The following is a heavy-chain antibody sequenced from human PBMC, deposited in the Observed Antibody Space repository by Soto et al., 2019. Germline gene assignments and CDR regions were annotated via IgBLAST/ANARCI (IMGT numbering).Heavy chain of an antibody. CDR2: IDHNGVT. CDR1: GDSISSSKW. J-gene: IGHJ6*02. V-gene: IGHV4-4*02. CDR3: ARLNRDYFYYGMDV. Sequence: PSAAVSLTCAVSGDSISSSKWWTWVRQTPGKGLEWIGKIDHNGVTNYNPSLESRVTILKDTSKNQLSLKLTSVTAADSAVYYCARLNRDYFYYGMDVWGQGATVTVSS.